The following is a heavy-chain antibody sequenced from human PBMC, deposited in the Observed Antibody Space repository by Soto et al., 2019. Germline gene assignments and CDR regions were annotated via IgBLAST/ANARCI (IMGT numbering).Heavy chain of an antibody. J-gene: IGHJ6*02. CDR2: IKSKTDGGTT. CDR1: GFTFSNAW. CDR3: TTDRGYDYDGMDV. V-gene: IGHV3-15*07. Sequence: EVQLVESGGGLVKPGGSLRLSCAASGFTFSNAWMNWVRQAPGKGLEWVGRIKSKTDGGTTDYAAPVKGRFTISRDDSKNTLYLQMNSLKTEDTAVYYCTTDRGYDYDGMDVWGQGTTVTVSS. D-gene: IGHD3-10*01.